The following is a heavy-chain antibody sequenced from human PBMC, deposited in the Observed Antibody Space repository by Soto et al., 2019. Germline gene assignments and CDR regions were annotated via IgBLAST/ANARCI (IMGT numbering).Heavy chain of an antibody. Sequence: QVQLVESGGGVVQPGRSLRLSCAASGFTFSSYGMHWVRQAPGKGLEWVAVISSDGSNNYYADSVKGRFTISRANFKSTLYLQMNSLRAEDTAVYYCAKDRRYNWNYGSARGAINPDYYYYYGMDVWGQGTTVTVSS. CDR2: ISSDGSNN. D-gene: IGHD1-7*01. CDR1: GFTFSSYG. V-gene: IGHV3-30*18. CDR3: AKDRRYNWNYGSARGAINPDYYYYYGMDV. J-gene: IGHJ6*02.